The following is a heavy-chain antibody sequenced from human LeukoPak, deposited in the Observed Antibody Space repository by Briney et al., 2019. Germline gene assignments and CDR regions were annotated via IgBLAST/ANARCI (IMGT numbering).Heavy chain of an antibody. J-gene: IGHJ4*02. Sequence: PSETLSLTCTVSGGSISSYYWSWIRQPPGKGLEWIGYISKSGSTNYNPSLKSRVTISEDTSKNQLSLKLSSVTAADTAVYYCARDSGWYRFDYWGQGTLVTVSS. D-gene: IGHD6-19*01. CDR1: GGSISSYY. V-gene: IGHV4-59*01. CDR2: ISKSGST. CDR3: ARDSGWYRFDY.